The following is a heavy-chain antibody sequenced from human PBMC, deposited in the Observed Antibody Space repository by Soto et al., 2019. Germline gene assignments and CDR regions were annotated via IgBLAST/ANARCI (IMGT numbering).Heavy chain of an antibody. Sequence: GESLKISCKGSGYSFTSYWIGWVRQMPGKGLEWMGIIYPGDSDTRYSPSFQGQVTISADKSISTAYLQWSSLKASDTAMYYCARHLRIGYCSSTSCYDAFDIWGQGTMVTVSS. CDR3: ARHLRIGYCSSTSCYDAFDI. V-gene: IGHV5-51*01. CDR1: GYSFTSYW. D-gene: IGHD2-2*01. J-gene: IGHJ3*02. CDR2: IYPGDSDT.